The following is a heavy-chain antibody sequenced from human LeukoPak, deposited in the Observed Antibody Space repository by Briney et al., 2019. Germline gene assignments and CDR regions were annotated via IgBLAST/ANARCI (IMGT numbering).Heavy chain of an antibody. Sequence: SETLSLTCAVYGGSFSGYYWSWIRQPPGKGLEWIGEINHGGSTNYNPSLKSRVTISVDTSKNQFSLKLSSVTAADTAVYYCARDRRDGYNRYYFDYWGQGTLVTVSS. V-gene: IGHV4-34*01. CDR2: INHGGST. CDR3: ARDRRDGYNRYYFDY. D-gene: IGHD5-24*01. CDR1: GGSFSGYY. J-gene: IGHJ4*02.